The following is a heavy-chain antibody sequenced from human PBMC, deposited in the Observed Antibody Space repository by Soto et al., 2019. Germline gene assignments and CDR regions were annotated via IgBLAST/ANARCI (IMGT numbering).Heavy chain of an antibody. J-gene: IGHJ4*02. CDR2: ISGSGDGT. D-gene: IGHD2-15*01. CDR1: GFTFNNYA. Sequence: EVQLLESGGGLIQPGGSLRLSCAASGFTFNNYAMSWVRQAPGKGLEWVSVISGSGDGTYYADSVKGRFTISRDNSKNTLYLHRNSLKLEDTAVYYCAKDPGYCSFGRCSRVDYWGQGTLVTVSS. CDR3: AKDPGYCSFGRCSRVDY. V-gene: IGHV3-23*01.